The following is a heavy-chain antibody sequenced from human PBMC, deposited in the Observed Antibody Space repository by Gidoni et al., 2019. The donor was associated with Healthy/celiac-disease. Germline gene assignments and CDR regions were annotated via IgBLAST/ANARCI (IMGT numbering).Heavy chain of an antibody. J-gene: IGHJ4*02. V-gene: IGHV3-23*01. Sequence: EVQLLESGGGLVQPGGSLSLSCAASGFPFSSYAMSWVRQAPGKGLEWVSAISGSGGSTYYADSVKGRFTISRDNSKNTLYLQMNSLRAEDTAVYYCAKGGEDTAMAGYFDYWGQGTLVTVSS. CDR2: ISGSGGST. CDR1: GFPFSSYA. D-gene: IGHD5-18*01. CDR3: AKGGEDTAMAGYFDY.